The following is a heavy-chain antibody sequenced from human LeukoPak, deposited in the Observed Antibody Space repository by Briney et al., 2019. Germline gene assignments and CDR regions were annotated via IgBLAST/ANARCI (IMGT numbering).Heavy chain of an antibody. CDR2: INHGGST. CDR3: ARGIVGATDFDY. J-gene: IGHJ4*02. V-gene: IGHV4-34*01. Sequence: SETLSLTCAVYGGSFSGYYWSWIRQPPGKGLEWIGEINHGGSTNYNPSLKSRVTISVDTSKNQFSLKLSSVTAADTAVYYCARGIVGATDFDYWGQGTLVTVSS. CDR1: GGSFSGYY. D-gene: IGHD1-26*01.